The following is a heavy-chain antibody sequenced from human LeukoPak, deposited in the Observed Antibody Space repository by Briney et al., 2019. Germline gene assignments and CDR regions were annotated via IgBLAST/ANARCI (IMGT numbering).Heavy chain of an antibody. CDR1: GYTFSNHG. CDR2: ISGYDDQT. Sequence: ASVKVSCKASGYTFSNHGISWVRQAPGQGLEWRGWISGYDDQTDYAPKFQGRVTLTIDTSTSTAYMEVRSLTSDDTAVYFCARDIRVSQFDYWGQGTLVTVSS. J-gene: IGHJ4*02. V-gene: IGHV1-18*01. CDR3: ARDIRVSQFDY.